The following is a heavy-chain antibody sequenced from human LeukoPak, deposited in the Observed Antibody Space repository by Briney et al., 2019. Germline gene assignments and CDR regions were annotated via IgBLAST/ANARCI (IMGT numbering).Heavy chain of an antibody. J-gene: IGHJ6*02. CDR2: IYPGDSDT. D-gene: IGHD6-13*01. Sequence: GASLQISCKGSGYSFTSYWIGWVRQMPGKGLEWMGIIYPGDSDTRYSPSFQGQVTISADKSISTAYLQWSSLKASDTAMYYCARPGYSSSRSNYYYYGMDVWGQGTTVTVSS. CDR3: ARPGYSSSRSNYYYYGMDV. CDR1: GYSFTSYW. V-gene: IGHV5-51*01.